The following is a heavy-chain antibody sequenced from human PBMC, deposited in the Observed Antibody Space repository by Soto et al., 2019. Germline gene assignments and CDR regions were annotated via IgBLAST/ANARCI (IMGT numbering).Heavy chain of an antibody. V-gene: IGHV3-48*02. D-gene: IGHD3-3*02. CDR3: ACDHLWASDY. CDR2: INGHDGAI. Sequence: QAPGKGLELVSYINGHDGAINYVDSVKGRFTISIDNAKNSLYLQMNSLRDEDTAVHFSACDHLWASDYWCQGVLVTVSS. J-gene: IGHJ4*02.